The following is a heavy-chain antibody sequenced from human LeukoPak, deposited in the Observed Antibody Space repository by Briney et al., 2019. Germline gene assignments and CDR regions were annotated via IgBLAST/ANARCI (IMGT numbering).Heavy chain of an antibody. J-gene: IGHJ6*02. CDR1: GYTFTSYG. CDR3: ARVLPQGPYYYHGMDV. V-gene: IGHV1-18*01. CDR2: ISADNGNT. D-gene: IGHD3-10*01. Sequence: ASVKVSCKASGYTFTSYGISWVRQAPGQGLEWMGWISADNGNTNYEQKLQGRVTMTTDTSTSTAYMEVRSLRSDDTAVYYCARVLPQGPYYYHGMDVWGQGTTVTVS.